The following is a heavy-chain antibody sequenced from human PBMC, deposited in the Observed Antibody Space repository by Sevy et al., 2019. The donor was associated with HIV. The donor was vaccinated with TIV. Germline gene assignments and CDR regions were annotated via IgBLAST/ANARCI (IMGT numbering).Heavy chain of an antibody. CDR2: ISSSSNTI. J-gene: IGHJ4*02. CDR1: GFTFSDYR. Sequence: GGSLRLSCAASGFTFSDYRMNWVRQAPGKGLEWVSYISSSSNTIYYEDSVKGRFTISRDNAKDSLYLQMNTLRDEDTAVYYYARANLGYCSGGSCSTFGYWGQGTLVTVSS. D-gene: IGHD2-15*01. V-gene: IGHV3-48*02. CDR3: ARANLGYCSGGSCSTFGY.